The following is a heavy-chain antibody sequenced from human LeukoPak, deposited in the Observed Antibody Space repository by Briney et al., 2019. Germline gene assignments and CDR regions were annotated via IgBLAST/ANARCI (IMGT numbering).Heavy chain of an antibody. D-gene: IGHD3-10*01. J-gene: IGHJ4*02. CDR2: IYHSGST. CDR1: GYSISSGYY. CDR3: ARSNYGSGSYYFDY. V-gene: IGHV4-38-2*02. Sequence: TSETLSLTCTVSGYSISSGYYWGWIRQPPGKGLEWIGSIYHSGSTYYNPSLKSRVTISVDTSKNQFSLKLSSVTPEDTAVYYCARSNYGSGSYYFDYWGQGILVTVSS.